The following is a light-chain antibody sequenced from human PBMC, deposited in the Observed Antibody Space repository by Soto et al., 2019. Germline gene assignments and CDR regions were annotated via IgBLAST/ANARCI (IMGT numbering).Light chain of an antibody. J-gene: IGKJ1*01. Sequence: DIQMTQSPSSLSAYVCDGVTITCLASQSINSYLNWYQQKPGKAPELLIYAASSLQTGVPSRFSGSGSGTDFTLTISSLQPEDFATYYCQQSYGTPRTFGQGTKVDI. CDR3: QQSYGTPRT. V-gene: IGKV1-39*01. CDR2: AAS. CDR1: QSINSY.